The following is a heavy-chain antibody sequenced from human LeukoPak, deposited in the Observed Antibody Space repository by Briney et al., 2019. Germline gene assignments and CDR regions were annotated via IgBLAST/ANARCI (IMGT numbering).Heavy chain of an antibody. CDR3: ARGSGGYCSGGSCYRFDY. CDR2: IIPIFGTA. CDR1: GGTFSSYA. D-gene: IGHD2-15*01. V-gene: IGHV1-69*13. J-gene: IGHJ4*02. Sequence: ASVKVSCNASGGTFSSYAISWVRQAPGQGLEWMGGIIPIFGTANYAQKFQGRVTITADESTSTAYMELSSLRSEDTAVYYCARGSGGYCSGGSCYRFDYWGQGTLVTVSS.